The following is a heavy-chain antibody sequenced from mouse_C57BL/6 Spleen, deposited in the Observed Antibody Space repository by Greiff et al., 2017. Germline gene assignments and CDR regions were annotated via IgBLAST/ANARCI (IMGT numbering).Heavy chain of an antibody. J-gene: IGHJ2*01. CDR2: IDPSDSYT. CDR1: GYTFTSYW. D-gene: IGHD2-4*01. CDR3: ARRDYDYYFDY. V-gene: IGHV1-69*01. Sequence: QVQLQQPGAELVMPGASVKLSCKASGYTFTSYWMHWVKQRPGQGLELIGEIDPSDSYTNYNQKFKGQSTLTVDKSSSTAYMQLSSLTSEDSAVFYCARRDYDYYFDYWGQGTTLTVSS.